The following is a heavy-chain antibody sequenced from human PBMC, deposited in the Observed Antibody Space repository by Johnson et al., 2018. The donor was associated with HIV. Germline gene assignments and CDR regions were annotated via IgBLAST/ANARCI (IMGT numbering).Heavy chain of an antibody. Sequence: QAQLVESGGGVVQPGRSLRLSCAASGFTCSSYAMNWVRQAPGKGLEWVAGISFDGNNKYYADSVKGRFTISRDNSKNTLYLQMNRLRAEDTALYYCAKGGIATRFFDVWGQGTMVTVSS. J-gene: IGHJ3*01. CDR1: GFTCSSYA. CDR2: ISFDGNNK. D-gene: IGHD6-6*01. V-gene: IGHV3-30*04. CDR3: AKGGIATRFFDV.